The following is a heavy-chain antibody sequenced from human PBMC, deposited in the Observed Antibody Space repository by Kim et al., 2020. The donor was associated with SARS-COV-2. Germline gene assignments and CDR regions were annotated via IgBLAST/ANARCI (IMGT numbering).Heavy chain of an antibody. V-gene: IGHV3-30*01. D-gene: IGHD3-22*01. CDR3: ARSPGAITMIVVVPSGDAFDI. Sequence: FTISRDNSKNTLYLQMNSLRAEDTAVYYCARSPGAITMIVVVPSGDAFDIWGQGTMVTVSS. J-gene: IGHJ3*02.